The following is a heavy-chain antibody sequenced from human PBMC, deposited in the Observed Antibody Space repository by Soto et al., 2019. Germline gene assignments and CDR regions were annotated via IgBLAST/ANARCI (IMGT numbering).Heavy chain of an antibody. J-gene: IGHJ6*02. CDR2: IYGNGGGT. CDR1: GFTFGTYS. CDR3: ARDQGITTFGVYSMYYYGMDV. Sequence: GGSLRLSCAASGFTFGTYSMNWVRQAPGKGLEWVSGIYGNGGGTFYADSVKGRFTISRDNSRNTLYLQMNSLRAEDTAVYYCARDQGITTFGVYSMYYYGMDVWGQGTTVTVSS. V-gene: IGHV3-23*01. D-gene: IGHD3-3*01.